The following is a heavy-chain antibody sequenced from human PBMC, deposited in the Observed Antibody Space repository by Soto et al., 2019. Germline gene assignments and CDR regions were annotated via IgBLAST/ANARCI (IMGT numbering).Heavy chain of an antibody. CDR1: GFTVSSNY. Sequence: PGGSLRLSCAASGFTVSSNYMSWVRQAPGKGLEWVSVIYSGGSTYYADSVKGRFTISRDNSKNTLYLQMNSLRAEDTAVYYCARDLGATPPRGMDVWGQGTTVTVSS. V-gene: IGHV3-66*01. CDR3: ARDLGATPPRGMDV. CDR2: IYSGGST. J-gene: IGHJ6*02. D-gene: IGHD1-26*01.